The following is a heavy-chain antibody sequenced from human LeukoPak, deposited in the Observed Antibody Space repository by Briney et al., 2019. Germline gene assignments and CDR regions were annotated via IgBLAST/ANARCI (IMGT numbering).Heavy chain of an antibody. V-gene: IGHV4-34*01. Sequence: PSETLSLTCAVYGGSFSGYYWSWIRQPPGKGLEWIGEINHSGSTNYNPSLKSRVTLSVDTSKNQFSLKLSSVTAADTAVYYCAREKQLVLDYWGQGTLVTVSS. CDR2: INHSGST. CDR3: AREKQLVLDY. D-gene: IGHD6-6*01. J-gene: IGHJ4*02. CDR1: GGSFSGYY.